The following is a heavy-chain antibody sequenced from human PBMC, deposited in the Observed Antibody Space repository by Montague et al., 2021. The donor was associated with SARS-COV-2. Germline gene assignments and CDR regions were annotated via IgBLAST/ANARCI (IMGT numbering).Heavy chain of an antibody. D-gene: IGHD3-9*01. CDR1: GGSISSSDYY. CDR2: IYYSGST. Sequence: TLSLTCTVSGGSISSSDYYWGWIRQPPGKGLEWIGYIYYSGSTYYNPSLKSRITISVDTSKNQFSLKLSSVTAADTAVYYCARAFDLLSIARYWYFDLWGHGTLVTVSS. V-gene: IGHV4-30-4*08. J-gene: IGHJ2*01. CDR3: ARAFDLLSIARYWYFDL.